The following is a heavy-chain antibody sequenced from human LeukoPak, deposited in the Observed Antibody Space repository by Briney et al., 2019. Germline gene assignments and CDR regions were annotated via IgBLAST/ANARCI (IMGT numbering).Heavy chain of an antibody. Sequence: GGSLRLSCAASGFTFSSYSMNWVRQAPGKGLEWVSSISSSSSYIYYADSVKGRFTISRDNAKNSLYLQMNSLRAEDTAVYYCARDSGTDIIVVVPAAKKDYYYGMDVWGQGTTVTVSS. D-gene: IGHD2-2*01. J-gene: IGHJ6*02. V-gene: IGHV3-21*01. CDR3: ARDSGTDIIVVVPAAKKDYYYGMDV. CDR2: ISSSSSYI. CDR1: GFTFSSYS.